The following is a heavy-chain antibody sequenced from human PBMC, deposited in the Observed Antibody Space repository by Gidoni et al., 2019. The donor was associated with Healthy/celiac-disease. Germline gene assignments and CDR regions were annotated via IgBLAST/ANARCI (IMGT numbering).Heavy chain of an antibody. V-gene: IGHV3-23*01. Sequence: EVQLLESGGGLVQPGGSLRLSCAASGFTFSSYAMSWVRQAPGKGLEWVSAISGSGGSTYYADSVKGRFTISRDNSKNTLYLQMNSLRAEDTAVYYCATEGARWFGELPYYYYGMDVWGQGTTVTVSS. D-gene: IGHD3-10*01. CDR2: ISGSGGST. CDR1: GFTFSSYA. CDR3: ATEGARWFGELPYYYYGMDV. J-gene: IGHJ6*02.